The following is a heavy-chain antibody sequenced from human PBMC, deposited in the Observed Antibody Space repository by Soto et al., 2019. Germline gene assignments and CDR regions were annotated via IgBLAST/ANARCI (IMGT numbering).Heavy chain of an antibody. J-gene: IGHJ4*02. V-gene: IGHV4-61*01. CDR2: IYYSGPT. CDR1: GGSVSRDSNF. Sequence: SETLSLTCTVSGGSVSRDSNFWSWIRQTPGKGLEWIGYIYYSGPTRYNPSLESRVTISIDSSKNQVSLNLTSVTAADTAVYYCARGSRHYAHWGRGTLVTVSS. D-gene: IGHD4-17*01. CDR3: ARGSRHYAH.